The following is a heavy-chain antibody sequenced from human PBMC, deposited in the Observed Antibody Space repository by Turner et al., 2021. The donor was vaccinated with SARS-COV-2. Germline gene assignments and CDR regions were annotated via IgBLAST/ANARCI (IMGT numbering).Heavy chain of an antibody. D-gene: IGHD3-3*01. CDR3: AREHYDFWSGYFY. Sequence: EVQLVESGGGLVQPGGSLRLLCAASGFTLSKYSMSWVRQSPVKGPEWVSYISGTTTTIYDADAVKGRFTISRDNAKNSLYLQMNNLRAEDTAMYYCAREHYDFWSGYFYWGQGTLVTVSS. J-gene: IGHJ4*02. V-gene: IGHV3-48*01. CDR2: ISGTTTTI. CDR1: GFTLSKYS.